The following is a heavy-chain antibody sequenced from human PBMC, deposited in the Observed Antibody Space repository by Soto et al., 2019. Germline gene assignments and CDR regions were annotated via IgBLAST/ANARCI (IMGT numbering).Heavy chain of an antibody. J-gene: IGHJ1*01. CDR3: AKVIRSGGSWIFQH. V-gene: IGHV3-9*01. CDR1: GFTFDDYA. Sequence: EVQLVESGGGLVQPGRSLRLSCAASGFTFDDYAMHWVRQAPGKGLEWVSGISWNSGSIGYADSVKGRFTISRDNAKNSLYLQMNSLRAEDTALYYCAKVIRSGGSWIFQHWGQGTLVTVSS. D-gene: IGHD2-15*01. CDR2: ISWNSGSI.